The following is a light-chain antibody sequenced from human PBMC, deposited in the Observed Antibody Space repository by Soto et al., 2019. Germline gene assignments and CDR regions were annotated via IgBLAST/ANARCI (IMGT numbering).Light chain of an antibody. Sequence: DIVLTQSPGTLSLSPGERATISCRASQRTRSSCLAWYQQKPGQAPRLLIYRGSTVKTGIPDRFSGSGAGTEFTRTISSLKADDFALYCCHHHLRLSLPCAQGTKVDIK. CDR2: RGS. CDR1: QRTRSSC. CDR3: HHHLRLSLP. J-gene: IGKJ1*01. V-gene: IGKV3-20*01.